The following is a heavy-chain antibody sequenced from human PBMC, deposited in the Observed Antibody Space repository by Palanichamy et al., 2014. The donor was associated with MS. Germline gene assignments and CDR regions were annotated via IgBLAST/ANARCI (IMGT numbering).Heavy chain of an antibody. CDR2: IWYDRSKK. D-gene: IGHD1-26*01. J-gene: IGHJ4*02. CDR3: ARDDGTYHLEY. Sequence: QMQLVESGGGVVQPGRSLRLSCAASGFTFSSHGFHWVRQAPGKGLEWVAVIWYDRSKKYYADSVKGRFTVSRDDSKNTLYLQMNSLRAEDTAVYYCARDDGTYHLEYWGQGTLVTVSS. V-gene: IGHV3-33*01. CDR1: GFTFSSHG.